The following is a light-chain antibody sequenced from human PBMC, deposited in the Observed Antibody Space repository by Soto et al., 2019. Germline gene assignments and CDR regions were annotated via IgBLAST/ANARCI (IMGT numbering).Light chain of an antibody. Sequence: DIQMTQSPSTLSASVGDRVTITCRASQSISSYLAWYQQKPRKAPKLLIYKASSLESGVPSRFSGSGSGTEFTLTISSLQPDDFATYYCQQYISYLYTFGQGTKLEMK. CDR3: QQYISYLYT. J-gene: IGKJ2*01. CDR1: QSISSY. CDR2: KAS. V-gene: IGKV1-5*03.